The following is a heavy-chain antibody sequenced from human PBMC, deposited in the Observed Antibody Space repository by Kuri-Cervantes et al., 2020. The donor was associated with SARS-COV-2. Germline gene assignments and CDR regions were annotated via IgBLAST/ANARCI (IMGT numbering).Heavy chain of an antibody. CDR3: ARVKGIVLIDWFDP. D-gene: IGHD2-8*01. CDR1: GGSFSGYY. J-gene: IGHJ5*02. Sequence: LSLPCAVYGGSFSGYYWSWIRQPPGKGLEWIGEINHSGSTNYNPSHKSRVTISVDTSKNQFSLKLSSVTAADTAVYYCARVKGIVLIDWFDPWGQGTLVTVSS. V-gene: IGHV4-34*01. CDR2: INHSGST.